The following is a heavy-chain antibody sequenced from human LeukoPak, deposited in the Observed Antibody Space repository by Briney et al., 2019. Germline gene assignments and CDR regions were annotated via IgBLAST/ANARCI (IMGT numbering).Heavy chain of an antibody. D-gene: IGHD3-9*01. CDR1: GFTFSSYA. V-gene: IGHV3-23*01. J-gene: IGHJ3*02. CDR3: AKGRNYDILAGYPRGLAFDI. Sequence: GGSLRLSCAASGFTFSSYAMHWVRQAPGKGLEWVSAISGSGGSTYYADSVKGRFTISRDNSKNTLYLQMNSLRAEDTAVYYCAKGRNYDILAGYPRGLAFDIWGQGTMVTVSS. CDR2: ISGSGGST.